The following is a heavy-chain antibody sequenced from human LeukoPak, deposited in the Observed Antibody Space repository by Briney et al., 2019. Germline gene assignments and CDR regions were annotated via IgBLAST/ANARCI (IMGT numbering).Heavy chain of an antibody. Sequence: GGSLRLSCAASGFTFSNAWMNWVRQAPGKGLGWVSYISSSGSTIYYADSVKGRFTISRDNAKNSLYLQMNSLRAEDTAVYYCAELGITMIGGVWGKGTTVTISS. J-gene: IGHJ6*04. CDR2: ISSSGSTI. V-gene: IGHV3-48*04. CDR3: AELGITMIGGV. CDR1: GFTFSNAW. D-gene: IGHD3-10*02.